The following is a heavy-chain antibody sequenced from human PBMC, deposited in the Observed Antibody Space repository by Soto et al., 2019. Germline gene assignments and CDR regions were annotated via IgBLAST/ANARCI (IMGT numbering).Heavy chain of an antibody. Sequence: QVQLQESGPGLVKPSETLSLTCTVSDGSINNYYWTWIRQPPGGTLEWIGHVYYTGTTNYSPSLRSRVTISLDTSRNQFSLKLSSVTAADTAVYYCARTDYSKIDFWGQGALVTVSS. CDR2: VYYTGTT. D-gene: IGHD4-4*01. CDR1: DGSINNYY. J-gene: IGHJ4*02. CDR3: ARTDYSKIDF. V-gene: IGHV4-59*01.